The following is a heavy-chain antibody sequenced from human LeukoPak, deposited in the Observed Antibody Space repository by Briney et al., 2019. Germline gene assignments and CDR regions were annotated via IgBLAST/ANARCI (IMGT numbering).Heavy chain of an antibody. CDR1: GYSFTSYW. CDR2: IYPGDSDT. D-gene: IGHD3-9*01. Sequence: GESLKISCKGSGYSFTSYWVGWVRQMPGKGLEWMGIIYPGDSDTRYSPSFQGQVTISADKSISTAYLQWSSLKASDTAMYYCARHTPYYDILTGSGMSYYYYMDVWGKGTTVTVSS. J-gene: IGHJ6*03. V-gene: IGHV5-51*01. CDR3: ARHTPYYDILTGSGMSYYYYMDV.